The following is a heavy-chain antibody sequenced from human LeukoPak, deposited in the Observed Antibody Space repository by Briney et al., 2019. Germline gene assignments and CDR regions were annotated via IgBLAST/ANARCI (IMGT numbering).Heavy chain of an antibody. Sequence: SETLSLTCTVSGGSISSYYWSWIRQPPGKGLEWIGYIYYSGSTNYNPSLKSRVTISVDTSKNQFSLKLSSVTAADTAVYYCARFQGLSLYYYYGMDVWGQGTTVTVSS. J-gene: IGHJ6*02. CDR1: GGSISSYY. V-gene: IGHV4-59*01. CDR2: IYYSGST. CDR3: ARFQGLSLYYYYGMDV. D-gene: IGHD3-16*02.